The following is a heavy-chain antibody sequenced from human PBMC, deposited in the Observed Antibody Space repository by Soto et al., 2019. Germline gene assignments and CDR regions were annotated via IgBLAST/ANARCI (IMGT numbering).Heavy chain of an antibody. V-gene: IGHV3-30*18. J-gene: IGHJ4*02. Sequence: QVQLVESGGGVVQPGRSLRLSCAASGFTFSSYGMHWVRQAPGKGLEWVAVISYDGSNKYYADSVKGRFTISRDNSKNTLYLQMNSLRAEDTAVYYCAKDSYGDYGDDLFDYWGQGTLVTVSS. CDR2: ISYDGSNK. CDR1: GFTFSSYG. CDR3: AKDSYGDYGDDLFDY. D-gene: IGHD4-17*01.